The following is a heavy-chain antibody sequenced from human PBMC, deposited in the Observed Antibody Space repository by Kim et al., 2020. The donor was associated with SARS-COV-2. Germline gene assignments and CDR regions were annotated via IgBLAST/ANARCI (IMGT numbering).Heavy chain of an antibody. CDR2: IYYSGST. Sequence: SETLSLTCTVSGGSISSSSYYWGWIRQPPGKGLEWIGSIYYSGSTYYNPSLKSRVTISVDTSKNQFSLKLSSVTAADTAVYYCARLNWGRGLFDPWGQGTLVTVSS. V-gene: IGHV4-39*01. D-gene: IGHD7-27*01. CDR1: GGSISSSSYY. CDR3: ARLNWGRGLFDP. J-gene: IGHJ5*02.